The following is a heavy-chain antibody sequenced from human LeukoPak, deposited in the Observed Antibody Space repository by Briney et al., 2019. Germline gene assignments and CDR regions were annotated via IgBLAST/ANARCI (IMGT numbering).Heavy chain of an antibody. CDR1: GFTFSSYW. Sequence: GGSLRLSCVASGFTFSSYWIHWVRQASGKGLVWVSRINGDGGSTDYADSVKGRFTISRDNAKNTLYRQMNSLRADDTAVYYCVRGGVDYWGQGTLVTVSS. V-gene: IGHV3-74*01. CDR2: INGDGGST. D-gene: IGHD3-16*01. CDR3: VRGGVDY. J-gene: IGHJ4*02.